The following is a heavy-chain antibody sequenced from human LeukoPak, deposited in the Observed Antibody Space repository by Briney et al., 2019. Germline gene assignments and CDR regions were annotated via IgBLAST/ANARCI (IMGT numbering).Heavy chain of an antibody. J-gene: IGHJ6*03. CDR1: GGSFSGYY. CDR3: ARHNKGSGSYSHYYYYYYMDV. Sequence: KASETLSLTCAVYGGSFSGYYWSWIRQPPGKGLEWIGEINHSGSTNYNPSLKSRVTISVDTSKNQFSLKLSSVTAADTAVYYCARHNKGSGSYSHYYYYYYMDVWGKGTTVTVSS. V-gene: IGHV4-34*01. CDR2: INHSGST. D-gene: IGHD3-10*01.